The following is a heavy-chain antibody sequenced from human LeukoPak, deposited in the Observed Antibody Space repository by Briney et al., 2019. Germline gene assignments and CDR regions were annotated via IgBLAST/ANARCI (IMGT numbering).Heavy chain of an antibody. D-gene: IGHD4-17*01. CDR3: AKRRMTTVTTETAFDI. Sequence: GESLRISCKGSGYSFTSYWITWVRQMPGKGLGWMGRIDPSDSYTNYSPSFQGHVTISADKSISTAYLQWSSLKASDTAIYYCAKRRMTTVTTETAFDIWGQGTMVTVSS. V-gene: IGHV5-10-1*01. CDR2: IDPSDSYT. J-gene: IGHJ3*02. CDR1: GYSFTSYW.